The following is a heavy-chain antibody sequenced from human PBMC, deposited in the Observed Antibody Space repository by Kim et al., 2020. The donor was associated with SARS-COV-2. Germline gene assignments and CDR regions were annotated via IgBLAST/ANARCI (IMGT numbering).Heavy chain of an antibody. CDR3: VRGAYYASGSPSLY. Sequence: GGSLRLSCAASGFTFNNYGMDWVRQAPGKGLEWVAVISYDGSNKYYIDSVKGRFTISRDNYKNTLYLEMNSLRAEDTAVFYCVRGAYYASGSPSLYWGQG. D-gene: IGHD3-10*01. J-gene: IGHJ4*02. V-gene: IGHV3-30*12. CDR1: GFTFNNYG. CDR2: ISYDGSNK.